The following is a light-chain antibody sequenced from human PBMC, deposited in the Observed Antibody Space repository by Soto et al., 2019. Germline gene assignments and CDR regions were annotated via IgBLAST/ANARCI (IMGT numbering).Light chain of an antibody. Sequence: DIQLTQSPSFLSASVGDRVTITCRASQVINNYLAWYQQKPGRAPKLLIYAASTLPIGVPSRFSGSGSGTEFTLTINSLQPEDFATYDCQQFSDSRLYIFGQGTRLDTK. V-gene: IGKV1-9*01. J-gene: IGKJ2*01. CDR3: QQFSDSRLYI. CDR2: AAS. CDR1: QVINNY.